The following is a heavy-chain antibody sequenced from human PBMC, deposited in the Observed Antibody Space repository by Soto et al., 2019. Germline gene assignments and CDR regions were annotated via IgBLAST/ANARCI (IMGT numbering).Heavy chain of an antibody. D-gene: IGHD3-22*01. CDR1: GFTFSSYA. CDR2: ISYDGSNK. CDR3: ARGAGYYDSSGYRVFDY. V-gene: IGHV3-30-3*01. J-gene: IGHJ4*02. Sequence: QVQLVESGGGVVQPGRSLRLSCAASGFTFSSYAMHWVRQAPGKGLEWVAVISYDGSNKYYADSVKGRFTISRDNSKNTLYLQMNSLRAEDTAVYYCARGAGYYDSSGYRVFDYWGQGTLVTVSS.